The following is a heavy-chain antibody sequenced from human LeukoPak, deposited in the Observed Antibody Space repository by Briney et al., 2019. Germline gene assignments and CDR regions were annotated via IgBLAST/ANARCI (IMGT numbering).Heavy chain of an antibody. CDR1: GYTFTSYY. J-gene: IGHJ4*02. V-gene: IGHV1-46*01. CDR3: ARAVMDDSSGYYYYFDY. Sequence: SVKVSCKASGYTFTSYYMHWVRQAPGQGLEWMGIINPSGGSTSYAQKFQGRVTMTRDMSTSTVYMELSSLRSEDTAVYYCARAVMDDSSGYYYYFDYWAREPWSPSPQ. CDR2: INPSGGST. D-gene: IGHD3-22*01.